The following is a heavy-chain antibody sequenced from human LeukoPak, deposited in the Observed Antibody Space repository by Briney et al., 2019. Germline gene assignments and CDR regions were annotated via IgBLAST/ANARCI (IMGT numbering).Heavy chain of an antibody. CDR3: ARGSGSSRVYFDL. Sequence: PSETLSLTCTVSGGSISSGDYYWSWIRQPPGKGLEWIGYIYYSGSTYYNPSLKSRVTISVDTSKNQFSLKLSSVTAADTAVYYCARGSGSSRVYFDLWGRGTLVTVSS. CDR2: IYYSGST. D-gene: IGHD6-13*01. V-gene: IGHV4-30-4*08. J-gene: IGHJ2*01. CDR1: GGSISSGDYY.